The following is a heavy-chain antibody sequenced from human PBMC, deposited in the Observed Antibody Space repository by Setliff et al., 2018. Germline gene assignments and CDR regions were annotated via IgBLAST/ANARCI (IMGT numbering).Heavy chain of an antibody. CDR2: IYHRGRT. J-gene: IGHJ3*01. Sequence: SETLSLTCDVSGISITSGHYWGWIRQPPGKGLEWIATIYHRGRTYYNPSLDSRVTISLDTSKNQYSLRLRSVTAADTAVYYCASPRRDDLDTPFDAFDLWGQGTMGTVS. D-gene: IGHD1-1*01. CDR1: GISITSGHY. V-gene: IGHV4-38-2*01. CDR3: ASPRRDDLDTPFDAFDL.